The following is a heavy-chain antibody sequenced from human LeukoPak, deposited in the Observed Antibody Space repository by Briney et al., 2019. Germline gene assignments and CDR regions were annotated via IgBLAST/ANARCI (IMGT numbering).Heavy chain of an antibody. CDR1: GYTFTSYY. J-gene: IGHJ5*02. CDR2: INPNSGGT. Sequence: ASVKVSCKASGYTFTSYYMHWVRQAPGQGLEWMGWINPNSGGTNYAQKFQGRVTMTRDTSTSTVYMELSSLRSEDTAVYYCARDIYCSSTSCYFGWFDPWGQGTLVTVSS. V-gene: IGHV1-2*02. CDR3: ARDIYCSSTSCYFGWFDP. D-gene: IGHD2-2*01.